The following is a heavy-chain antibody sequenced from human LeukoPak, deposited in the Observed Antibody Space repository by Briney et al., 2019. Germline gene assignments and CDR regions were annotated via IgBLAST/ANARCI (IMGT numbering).Heavy chain of an antibody. CDR2: ISGSGGST. Sequence: GGSLRLSCAASGFIFSSHWMSWVRQAPGKGLEWVSAISGSGGSTYYADSVKGRFTISRDNSKNTLYLQMNSLRAEDTAVYYCAKFEYYDFWSGPPGAFDIWGQGTMVTVSS. V-gene: IGHV3-23*01. CDR1: GFIFSSHW. CDR3: AKFEYYDFWSGPPGAFDI. J-gene: IGHJ3*02. D-gene: IGHD3-3*01.